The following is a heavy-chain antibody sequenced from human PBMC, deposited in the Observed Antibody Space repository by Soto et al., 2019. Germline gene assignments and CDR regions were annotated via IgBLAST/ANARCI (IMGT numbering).Heavy chain of an antibody. Sequence: ASVKVSCQASGYTFTGYYLHWVRQAPGQGLEWMGWSNPNSGGTNYAQNFQGRVTMTRDTSISTAYMELSRLRSDDTAVYYCTRENMPYYYYYGMDVWGQGTTVTVS. CDR3: TRENMPYYYYYGMDV. V-gene: IGHV1-2*02. CDR2: SNPNSGGT. CDR1: GYTFTGYY. D-gene: IGHD2-2*01. J-gene: IGHJ6*02.